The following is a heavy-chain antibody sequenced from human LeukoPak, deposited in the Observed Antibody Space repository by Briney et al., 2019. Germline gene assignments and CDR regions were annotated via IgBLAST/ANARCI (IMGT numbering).Heavy chain of an antibody. Sequence: SETLSLTCTVSGGSISSSPYYWGWIRQPPGKGLEWIGSIYYSGTTHYSPSLESRVTISVDTSKNQFSLKLASVTAADTAVYYCARQEQQLIYNWFDPWGQGTLVTVSS. CDR2: IYYSGTT. CDR3: ARQEQQLIYNWFDP. D-gene: IGHD6-13*01. V-gene: IGHV4-39*07. J-gene: IGHJ5*02. CDR1: GGSISSSPYY.